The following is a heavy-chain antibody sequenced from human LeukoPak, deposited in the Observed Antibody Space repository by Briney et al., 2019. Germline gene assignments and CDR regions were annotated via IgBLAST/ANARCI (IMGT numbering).Heavy chain of an antibody. CDR3: ATRLGYCSGGSCSVGGG. CDR2: IIPILGIA. D-gene: IGHD2-15*01. CDR1: GGTFSSYA. Sequence: ASVKVSCKASGGTFSSYAISWVRQAPGQGLEWMGRIIPILGIANYAQKFQGRVTITADKSTSTAYMELSSLRSEDTAVYYCATRLGYCSGGSCSVGGGWGQGTLVTVSS. V-gene: IGHV1-69*04. J-gene: IGHJ4*02.